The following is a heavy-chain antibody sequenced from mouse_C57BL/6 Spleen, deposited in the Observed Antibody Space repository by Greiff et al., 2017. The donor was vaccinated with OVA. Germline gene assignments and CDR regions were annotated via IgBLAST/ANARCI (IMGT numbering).Heavy chain of an antibody. D-gene: IGHD1-2*01. Sequence: VQLKESGPVLVKPGASVKMSCKASGYTSTDYYMNWVKQSHGKSLEWIGVINPYNGGTSYNQKFKGKATLTVDKSSSTAYMELNSLTSEDSAVYYCARSDHYRSYFDYWGQGTTLTVSS. CDR3: ARSDHYRSYFDY. CDR1: GYTSTDYY. V-gene: IGHV1-19*01. CDR2: INPYNGGT. J-gene: IGHJ2*01.